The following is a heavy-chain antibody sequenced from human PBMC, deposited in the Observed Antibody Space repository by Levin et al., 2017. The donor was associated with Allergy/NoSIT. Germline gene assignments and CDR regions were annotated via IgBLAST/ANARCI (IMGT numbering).Heavy chain of an antibody. J-gene: IGHJ3*02. CDR2: IYSGGST. V-gene: IGHV3-53*01. CDR3: ARGLGYCTGGVCRGGAFDI. Sequence: GESLKISCAASGFTVSSNYMSWVRQAPGKGLEWVSVIYSGGSTYYADSVKGRFTISRDNSKNTLYLQMNSLRAEDTAVYYCARGLGYCTGGVCRGGAFDIWGQGTMVTVSS. CDR1: GFTVSSNY. D-gene: IGHD2-8*02.